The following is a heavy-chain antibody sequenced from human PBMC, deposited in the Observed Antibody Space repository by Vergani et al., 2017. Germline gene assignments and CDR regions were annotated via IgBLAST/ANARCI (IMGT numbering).Heavy chain of an antibody. V-gene: IGHV1-46*02. CDR3: ARSIGYXTSGSCRPYYFDL. J-gene: IGHJ4*02. D-gene: IGHD2-15*01. CDR1: GYIFKNYY. Sequence: QVQVVQSGAEVKKSGASVKVSCKASGYIFKNYYMHWLRLAPGQGFQWMGVVNFVTGAATSPQKFEGRITMTRDTSTATFYMDLSSLKYEDTAIYYCARSIGYXTSGSCRPYYFDLWGQGTLVTVSS. CDR2: VNFVTGAA.